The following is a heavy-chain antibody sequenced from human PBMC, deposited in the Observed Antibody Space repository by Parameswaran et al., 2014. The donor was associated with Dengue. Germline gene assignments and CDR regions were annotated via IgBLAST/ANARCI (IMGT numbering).Heavy chain of an antibody. Sequence: WIRQPPGKGLEWVSSISSSSSYIYYADSVKGRFTISRDNAKNSLYLQMNSLRAEDTAVYYCARANYYVAVGHFDYWGQGTLVTVSS. V-gene: IGHV3-21*01. D-gene: IGHD3-10*02. CDR3: ARANYYVAVGHFDY. CDR2: ISSSSSYI. J-gene: IGHJ4*02.